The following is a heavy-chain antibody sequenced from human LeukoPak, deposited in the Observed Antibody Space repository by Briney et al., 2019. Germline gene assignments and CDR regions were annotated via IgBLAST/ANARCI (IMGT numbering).Heavy chain of an antibody. CDR3: ARHGRFYDAFDL. Sequence: ASGKVSCKASGYTVTGYDMHWVRQSPGHGLGWMGWINPNSGGTNYAQKFQGRVTMTRDTSISTAYMDLSRLRADDTAVYYCARHGRFYDAFDLWGQGTMVTVSS. V-gene: IGHV1-2*02. CDR1: GYTVTGYD. D-gene: IGHD3-3*01. J-gene: IGHJ3*01. CDR2: INPNSGGT.